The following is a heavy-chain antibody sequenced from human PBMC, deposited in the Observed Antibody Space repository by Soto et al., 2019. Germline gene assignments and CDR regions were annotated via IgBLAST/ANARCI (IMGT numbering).Heavy chain of an antibody. D-gene: IGHD4-17*01. V-gene: IGHV4-30-4*01. CDR1: GGSIRSDFHY. CDR2: IYSSGST. Sequence: QVQLQESGPGLVKPSQTLSLTCTVSGGSIRSDFHYWSWFRQPPGKGLEWIGYIYSSGSTYYNPSLKSQVPISVDTSTTQFSLKLSTVTAADTAVYYCARGPKATTDYWGQGALVTVSS. CDR3: ARGPKATTDY. J-gene: IGHJ4*02.